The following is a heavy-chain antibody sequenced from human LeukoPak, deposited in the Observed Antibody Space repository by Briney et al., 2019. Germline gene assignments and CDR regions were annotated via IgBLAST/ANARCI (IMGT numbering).Heavy chain of an antibody. CDR2: IYYSGST. CDR1: GGSVSSGSYY. Sequence: SETLSLTCTVSGGSVSSGSYYWSWIRQPPGKGLEWIGYIYYSGSTNYNPSPKSRVTISVDTSKNQFSLKLSSVTAADTAVYHCARGDFWSGRDYWGQGTLVTVSS. CDR3: ARGDFWSGRDY. D-gene: IGHD3-3*01. V-gene: IGHV4-61*01. J-gene: IGHJ4*02.